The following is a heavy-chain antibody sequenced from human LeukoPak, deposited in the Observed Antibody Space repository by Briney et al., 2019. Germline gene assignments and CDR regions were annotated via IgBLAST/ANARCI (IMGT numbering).Heavy chain of an antibody. CDR3: ARDGRTVRTYYFDY. D-gene: IGHD4-17*01. CDR2: IYHSGST. Sequence: GSLRLSCAASGFTFSSYSMNWVRQAPGKGLEWIGSIYHSGSTYYNPSLKSRVTISVDTSKNQFSLKLSSVTAADTAVYYCARDGRTVRTYYFDYWGQGTLVTVSS. J-gene: IGHJ4*02. CDR1: GFTFSSYS. V-gene: IGHV4-38-2*02.